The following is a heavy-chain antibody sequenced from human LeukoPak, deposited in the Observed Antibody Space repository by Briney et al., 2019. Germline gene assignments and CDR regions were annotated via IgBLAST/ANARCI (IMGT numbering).Heavy chain of an antibody. J-gene: IGHJ6*04. V-gene: IGHV1-69*13. Sequence: ASVKVSCKASGGTFSSYAISWVRQAPGQGLEWMGGIIPIFGAANYAQKFQGRVTITADESTSTAYMELSSLRSEDTAVYYCARGSSAGYYYGMDVWGKGTTVTVSS. CDR1: GGTFSSYA. D-gene: IGHD2-15*01. CDR3: ARGSSAGYYYGMDV. CDR2: IIPIFGAA.